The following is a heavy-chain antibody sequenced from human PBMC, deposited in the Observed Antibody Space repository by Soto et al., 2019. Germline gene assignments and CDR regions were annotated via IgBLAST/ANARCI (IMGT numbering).Heavy chain of an antibody. CDR2: ISDGGDLT. J-gene: IGHJ3*02. Sequence: VQLLESGGGLAQPGGSLRLSCAASGFAFSSHPMSWVRQAPEKGLEWVAGISDGGDLTYNADSVRGRFTISRDNSRNTLLLQMNSLRAEDTAVYYCARRVIGSSRAFNIWGQGTMVTVSS. D-gene: IGHD3-10*01. CDR3: ARRVIGSSRAFNI. CDR1: GFAFSSHP. V-gene: IGHV3-23*01.